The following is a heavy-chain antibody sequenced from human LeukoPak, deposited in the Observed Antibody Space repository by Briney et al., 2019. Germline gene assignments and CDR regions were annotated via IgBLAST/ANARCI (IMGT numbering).Heavy chain of an antibody. V-gene: IGHV4-59*01. Sequence: SETLSLTCTVSGSSISSYYWSWIRQPPGKGLEWIGYIYYSGSTNYNPSLKSRVTISVDTSKNQFSLKLSSVTAADTAVYYCARVRSDVLLWFGEVDYWGQGTLVTVSS. CDR1: GSSISSYY. CDR2: IYYSGST. J-gene: IGHJ4*02. CDR3: ARVRSDVLLWFGEVDY. D-gene: IGHD3-10*01.